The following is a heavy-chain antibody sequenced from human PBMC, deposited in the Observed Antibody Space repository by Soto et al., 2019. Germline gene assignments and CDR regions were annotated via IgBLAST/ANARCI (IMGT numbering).Heavy chain of an antibody. CDR3: ARSAGSYGDYDY. CDR1: GAALSGDY. Sequence: SECLSPTWEVYGAALSGDYCSGIRQPPGKGLEWIGEINHSGSTNYNPSLKSRVTISVDTSKNQFSLKLSSVTAADTAVYYCARSAGSYGDYDYWGQGTLVTVST. J-gene: IGHJ4*02. D-gene: IGHD4-17*01. V-gene: IGHV4-34*01. CDR2: INHSGST.